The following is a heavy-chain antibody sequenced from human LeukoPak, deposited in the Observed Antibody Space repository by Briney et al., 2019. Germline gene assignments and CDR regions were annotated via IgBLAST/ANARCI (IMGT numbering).Heavy chain of an antibody. V-gene: IGHV3-30*04. D-gene: IGHD6-19*01. CDR3: AKHGGIAVAGSFDY. Sequence: AGGSLRLSCAASGFTFNNYAMQWVRQAPGEGLEWEAVISKDGSSKFFADSVKGRFTISRDNSKNTLYLQMNTLRAEDTAVYYCAKHGGIAVAGSFDYWGQGTLVAVSS. CDR1: GFTFNNYA. J-gene: IGHJ4*02. CDR2: ISKDGSSK.